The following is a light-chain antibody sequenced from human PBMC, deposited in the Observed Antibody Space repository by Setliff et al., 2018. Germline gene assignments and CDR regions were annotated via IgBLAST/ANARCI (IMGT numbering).Light chain of an antibody. CDR2: DVS. CDR3: CAYTASTTYV. CDR1: SSDIGGYNY. Sequence: QSVLTQPASVSGSPGQSITISCTGPSSDIGGYNYVSWYQQHPGKAPKLIIFDVSNRPSGVSHRFSGSKSGNTASLTISGLQADDEADYYCCAYTASTTYVFVNGTKGTVL. V-gene: IGLV2-14*03. J-gene: IGLJ1*01.